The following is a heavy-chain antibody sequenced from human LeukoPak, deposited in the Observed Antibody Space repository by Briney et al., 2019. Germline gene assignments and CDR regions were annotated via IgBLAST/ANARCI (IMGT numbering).Heavy chain of an antibody. Sequence: PSETLSLTCTVSGGSISSGGYYWSWIRQHPGKGLEWLGYIYYSGSTYYNPSLKSRVTISVDTSKNQFSLKLSSVTAADTAVYYCARSLWATVIYYWGQGALVTVSS. CDR2: IYYSGST. V-gene: IGHV4-31*03. CDR1: GGSISSGGYY. CDR3: ARSLWATVIYY. D-gene: IGHD5-12*01. J-gene: IGHJ4*02.